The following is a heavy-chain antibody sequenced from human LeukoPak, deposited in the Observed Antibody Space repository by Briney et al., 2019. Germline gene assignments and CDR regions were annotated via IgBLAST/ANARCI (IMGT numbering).Heavy chain of an antibody. V-gene: IGHV3-15*07. Sequence: GSLRLSCAASGFTFSNAWMNWVRQAPGKGLEWVGRIKSTTDGGTTDYAAPVKGRFTISRDDSKNTLYLQTNSLKTEDTAVYFCTRIIKGGALDYWGQGTLVTVSS. CDR3: TRIIKGGALDY. J-gene: IGHJ4*02. CDR1: GFTFSNAW. D-gene: IGHD3-10*01. CDR2: IKSTTDGGTT.